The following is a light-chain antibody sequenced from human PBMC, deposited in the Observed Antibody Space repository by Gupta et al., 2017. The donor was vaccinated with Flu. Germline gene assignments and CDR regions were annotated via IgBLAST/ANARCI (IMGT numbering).Light chain of an antibody. CDR3: QQYNNWWT. CDR2: GAS. J-gene: IGKJ1*01. CDR1: QSVSSN. V-gene: IGKV3-15*01. Sequence: DIVMTQSPATLSVSPGERATLSCRASQSVSSNLAWYQQKPGQAPRLLIYGASTRATGIPARFSGSGSGTEFTLTISSLQAEDVAVYYCQQYNNWWTFGQGTKVEIK.